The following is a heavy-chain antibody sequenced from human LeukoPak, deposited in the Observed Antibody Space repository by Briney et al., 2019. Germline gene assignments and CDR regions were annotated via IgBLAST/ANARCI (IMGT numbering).Heavy chain of an antibody. CDR2: ISSRSVTI. V-gene: IGHV3-48*02. J-gene: IGHJ4*02. CDR1: GFTFSNYD. CDR3: VREGNGYPDY. Sequence: PGGSLRLSCVVSGFTFSNYDVNWVRQAPGKGLEWVSYISSRSVTIYYADSVKGRFTISRDNAKNSLYLQMNSLRDEDTAVYYCVREGNGYPDYWGQGTLVTVSS. D-gene: IGHD5-18*01.